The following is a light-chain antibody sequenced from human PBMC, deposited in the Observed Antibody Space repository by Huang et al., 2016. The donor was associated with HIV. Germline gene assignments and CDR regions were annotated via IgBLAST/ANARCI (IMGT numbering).Light chain of an antibody. CDR2: GAS. V-gene: IGKV3-15*01. CDR3: QQYDQWPPGYT. CDR1: QSISSN. J-gene: IGKJ2*01. Sequence: EIVMTQSPATLFVSPGERATLSCRASQSISSNLAWYQQKPGQAPRVLIYGASTRSSCVPARFSGAGSGTEFTLTISSLQSEDLAVYYCQQYDQWPPGYTFGQGTKL.